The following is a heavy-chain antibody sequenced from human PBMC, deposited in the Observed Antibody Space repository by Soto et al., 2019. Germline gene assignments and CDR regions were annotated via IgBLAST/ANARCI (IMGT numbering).Heavy chain of an antibody. CDR1: GGTFSNYA. J-gene: IGHJ4*02. CDR2: IIPMFGTT. Sequence: QVQLVQSGAEVKKPGSSVKVSCKTSGGTFSNYAISWVRQAPGQGLEWMGGIIPMFGTTNYAQKFQGGVTITADKSTSTGYMELNNLRSDDTAIYDCARDLGGSVWLSDFFDYWGQGTMVTVSS. CDR3: ARDLGGSVWLSDFFDY. V-gene: IGHV1-69*06. D-gene: IGHD6-19*01.